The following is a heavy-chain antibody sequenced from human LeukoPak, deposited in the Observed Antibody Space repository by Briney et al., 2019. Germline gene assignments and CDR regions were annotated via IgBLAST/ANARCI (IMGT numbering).Heavy chain of an antibody. J-gene: IGHJ4*02. V-gene: IGHV3-64*01. CDR3: AGKSNYGDYYFDY. Sequence: GGSLRLSCAASGFTFSSYAMHWVRQAPGKGLEYVSAISSNGGSTYYANSVKGRFTISRDNAKNSLYLQMNSLRAEDTAVYYCAGKSNYGDYYFDYWGQGTLVTVSS. D-gene: IGHD4-17*01. CDR1: GFTFSSYA. CDR2: ISSNGGST.